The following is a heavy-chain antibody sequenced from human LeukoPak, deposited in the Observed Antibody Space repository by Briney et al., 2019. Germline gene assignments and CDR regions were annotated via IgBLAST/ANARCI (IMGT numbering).Heavy chain of an antibody. CDR1: GFTFSDFY. CDR2: IYHSGST. D-gene: IGHD5-18*01. V-gene: IGHV4-34*01. J-gene: IGHJ4*02. Sequence: GSLRLSCAASGFTFSDFYMSWICQPPGKGLEWIGEIYHSGSTNYNPSLKSRVTISVDKSKNQFSLKLSSVTAADTAVYYCARESVDTAMVIMIWWGQGTLVTVSS. CDR3: ARESVDTAMVIMIW.